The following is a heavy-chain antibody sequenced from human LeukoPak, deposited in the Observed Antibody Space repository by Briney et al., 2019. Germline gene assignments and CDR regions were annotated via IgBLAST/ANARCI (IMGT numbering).Heavy chain of an antibody. Sequence: GGSLRLSCTASGFNFSNYWMHWVRQAPGKGLVWVSRLNTGGNSTIYADSVKGRFIISRDNAKSTLYLQMNSLRADDTGVYYCTREGAYDSGTYGAGDYWGQGTLVAVSS. CDR1: GFNFSNYW. V-gene: IGHV3-74*01. J-gene: IGHJ4*02. CDR2: LNTGGNST. D-gene: IGHD3-10*01. CDR3: TREGAYDSGTYGAGDY.